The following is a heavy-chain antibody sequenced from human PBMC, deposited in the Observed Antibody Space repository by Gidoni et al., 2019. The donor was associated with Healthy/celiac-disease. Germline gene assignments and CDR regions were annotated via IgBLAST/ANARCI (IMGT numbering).Heavy chain of an antibody. D-gene: IGHD2-21*01. Sequence: VRQAPGKGLEWVGRIKSKTDGGTTDYAAPVKGRFTISRDDSKNTLYLQMNSLKTEDTAVYYCTTGTHVVVIASSHDAFDIWGQGTMVTVSS. J-gene: IGHJ3*02. CDR2: IKSKTDGGTT. CDR3: TTGTHVVVIASSHDAFDI. V-gene: IGHV3-15*01.